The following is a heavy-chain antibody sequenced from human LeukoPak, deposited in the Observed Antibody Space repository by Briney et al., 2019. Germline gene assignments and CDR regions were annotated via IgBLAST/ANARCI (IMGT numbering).Heavy chain of an antibody. V-gene: IGHV3-21*01. CDR1: GFTFSSYS. D-gene: IGHD6-13*01. CDR3: ARGFIAAAWDYMDV. J-gene: IGHJ6*03. CDR2: ISSSSSYI. Sequence: GGSLRLSCAASGFTFSSYSMNWVRQAPVKGLEWFSSISSSSSYIYYADSVKGRFTISRDNAKNSLYLQMNSLRAEDTAVYYCARGFIAAAWDYMDVWGKGTTVTVSS.